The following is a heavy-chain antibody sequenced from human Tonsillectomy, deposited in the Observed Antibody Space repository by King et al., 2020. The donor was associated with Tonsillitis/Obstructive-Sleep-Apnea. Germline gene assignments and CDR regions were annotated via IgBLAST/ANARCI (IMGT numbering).Heavy chain of an antibody. V-gene: IGHV3-48*03. J-gene: IGHJ3*01. CDR2: MSSSGSII. D-gene: IGHD5-24*01. Sequence: VQLVESGGGLVQPGGSLRLSCAASRFTFSSYEMNWVRQAPGKGLEWLSYMSSSGSIIYYADSVKGRFTISRDTAKNSLYLQLNTLRAEDTAVYYCARHPPRWLQEPDAFDVWGQGTMVTVSS. CDR1: RFTFSSYE. CDR3: ARHPPRWLQEPDAFDV.